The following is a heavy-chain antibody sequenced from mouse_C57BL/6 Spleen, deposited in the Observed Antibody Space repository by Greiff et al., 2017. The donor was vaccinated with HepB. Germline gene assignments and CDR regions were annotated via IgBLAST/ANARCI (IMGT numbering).Heavy chain of an antibody. V-gene: IGHV14-3*01. D-gene: IGHD1-1*01. CDR3: ASPSYDGTRRVYFDY. J-gene: IGHJ2*01. Sequence: VQLKESVAELVRPGASVKLSCTASGFNIKNTYMHWVKQRPEQGLEWIGRIDPANGNTKYAPKFQGKATITADTSSNTAYLQLSSLTSEDTAIYYCASPSYDGTRRVYFDYWGQGTTLTVSS. CDR1: GFNIKNTY. CDR2: IDPANGNT.